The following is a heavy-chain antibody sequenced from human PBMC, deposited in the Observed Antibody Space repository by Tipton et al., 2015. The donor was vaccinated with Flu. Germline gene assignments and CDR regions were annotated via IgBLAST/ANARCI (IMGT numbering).Heavy chain of an antibody. D-gene: IGHD2/OR15-2a*01. CDR1: GFAFSNNA. J-gene: IGHJ5*02. Sequence: SLRLSCTASGFAFSNNAMTWVRQAPGKGLDWVSAISANSGHIYYADSVRGRFTISRDNSKNTLYLQMNSLSADDAAVYYCAGRPPEAADTTFGPWGQGTLVTVSS. V-gene: IGHV3-23*01. CDR2: ISANSGHI. CDR3: AGRPPEAADTTFGP.